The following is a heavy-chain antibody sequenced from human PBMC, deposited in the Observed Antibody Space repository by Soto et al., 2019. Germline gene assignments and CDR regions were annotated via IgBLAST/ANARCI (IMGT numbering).Heavy chain of an antibody. V-gene: IGHV3-23*01. D-gene: IGHD3-3*01. Sequence: PGGSLRLSCAASGFTFSSYAISWVRQAPGKGLEWVSAISGSGGSTYYADSVKGRFTISRDNSKNTLYLQMNSLRAEDTAVYYCAKDSTDYDFWSGYHGNLFDYWGQGTLVTVSS. CDR2: ISGSGGST. CDR1: GFTFSSYA. J-gene: IGHJ4*02. CDR3: AKDSTDYDFWSGYHGNLFDY.